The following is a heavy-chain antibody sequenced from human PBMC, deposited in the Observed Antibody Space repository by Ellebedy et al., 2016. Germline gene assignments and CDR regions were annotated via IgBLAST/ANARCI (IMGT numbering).Heavy chain of an antibody. Sequence: ASVKVSCKASGGTFSSYAISWVRQAPGQGLEWMGRIIPILGIANYAQKFQGRVTITADKSTSTAYMELSSLRSEDTAVYYCARSSTAMVNFDYWGQGTLVTVSS. J-gene: IGHJ4*02. D-gene: IGHD5-18*01. V-gene: IGHV1-69*04. CDR1: GGTFSSYA. CDR2: IIPILGIA. CDR3: ARSSTAMVNFDY.